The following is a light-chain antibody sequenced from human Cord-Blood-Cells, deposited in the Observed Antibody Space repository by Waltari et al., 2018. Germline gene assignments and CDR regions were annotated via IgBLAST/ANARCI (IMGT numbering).Light chain of an antibody. CDR3: CSYAGSSTLV. Sequence: QSALTQPASLSGSPGQSITISCTGTSRDVGRYNLVSWYQQHPGKAPKLMIYEGSKRPSGVSNRFSGSKSGNKASLTISGLQAEDEADYYCCSYAGSSTLVFGGGTKLTVL. J-gene: IGLJ3*02. CDR2: EGS. V-gene: IGLV2-23*01. CDR1: SRDVGRYNL.